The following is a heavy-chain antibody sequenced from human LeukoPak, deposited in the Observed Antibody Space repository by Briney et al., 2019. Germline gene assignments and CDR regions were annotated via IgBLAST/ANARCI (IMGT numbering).Heavy chain of an antibody. V-gene: IGHV1-2*02. J-gene: IGHJ4*02. CDR3: ARSALYYYDSSGYSDY. Sequence: ASVKVSCKASGYTFTSYYMHWVRQAPGQGLEWMGWINPNSGGTNYAQKLQGRVTMTTDTSTSTAYMELRSLRSDDTAVYYCARSALYYYDSSGYSDYWGQGTLVTVSS. CDR2: INPNSGGT. D-gene: IGHD3-22*01. CDR1: GYTFTSYY.